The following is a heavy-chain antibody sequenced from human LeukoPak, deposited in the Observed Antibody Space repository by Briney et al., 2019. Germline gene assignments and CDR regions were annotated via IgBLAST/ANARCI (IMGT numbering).Heavy chain of an antibody. CDR3: ARRLSANYYGSGSSVDY. V-gene: IGHV4-39*01. D-gene: IGHD3-10*01. CDR1: DGSISSNIYY. CDR2: INYSGST. Sequence: SETLSLTCTVSDGSISSNIYYWGWIRQPPGKGLEWIGSINYSGSTYHSPSLESRVTISVDTSRIQISLRLSSVTVADTAVYYCARRLSANYYGSGSSVDYWGQGTLVTVSS. J-gene: IGHJ4*02.